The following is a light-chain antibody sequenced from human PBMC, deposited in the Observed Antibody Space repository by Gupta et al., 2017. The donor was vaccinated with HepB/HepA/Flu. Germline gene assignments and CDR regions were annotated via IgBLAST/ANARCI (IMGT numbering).Light chain of an antibody. CDR2: WAS. Sequence: DIVMTQSPDSLAVSLGERATINCKSSQSVLYSSNNKNYLAWYQQKPGQPPKLLIYWASTRESGVPDRFSGSGSGTDFTLTISSLQAEDVAVYYCQQEDSFTWTFGQGTKVEIK. CDR1: QSVLYSSNNKNY. J-gene: IGKJ1*01. V-gene: IGKV4-1*01. CDR3: QQEDSFTWT.